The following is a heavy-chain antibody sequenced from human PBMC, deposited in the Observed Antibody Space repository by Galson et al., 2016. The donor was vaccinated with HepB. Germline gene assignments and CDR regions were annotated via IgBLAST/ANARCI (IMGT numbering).Heavy chain of an antibody. CDR2: ISYDGSFK. V-gene: IGHV3-30*18. J-gene: IGHJ3*01. Sequence: SLRLSCAASGFTLSKYGIHWVLQAPGKGLEWVAVISYDGSFKYYADSVKGRFTISRDNSKSTLYLQMNSLRVEDTAVYYCAKEGVAYTTTWFSAFDFWGQGTMVTVSS. CDR1: GFTLSKYG. D-gene: IGHD2-2*01. CDR3: AKEGVAYTTTWFSAFDF.